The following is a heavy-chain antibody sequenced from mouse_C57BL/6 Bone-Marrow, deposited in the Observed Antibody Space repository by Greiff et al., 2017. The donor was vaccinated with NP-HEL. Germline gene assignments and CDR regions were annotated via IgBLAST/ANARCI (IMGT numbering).Heavy chain of an antibody. V-gene: IGHV1-18*01. Sequence: EVKLMESGPELVKPGASVKIPCKASGYTFTDYNMDWVKQSHGKSLEWIGDINPNNGGTIYNQKFKGKATLTVDKSSSTAYMELRSLTSEDTAVYYCARGSHYGSSYGYFDVWGTGTTVTVSS. CDR3: ARGSHYGSSYGYFDV. D-gene: IGHD1-1*01. CDR1: GYTFTDYN. J-gene: IGHJ1*03. CDR2: INPNNGGT.